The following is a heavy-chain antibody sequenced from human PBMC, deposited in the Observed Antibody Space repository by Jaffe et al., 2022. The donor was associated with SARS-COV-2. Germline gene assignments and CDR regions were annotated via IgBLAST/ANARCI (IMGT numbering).Heavy chain of an antibody. CDR2: IGGSDGTA. CDR1: GFTFNNYA. V-gene: IGHV3-23*01. Sequence: EVQLLESGGGLVQPGGSLRLSCAASGFTFNNYAMTWVRQAPGKGPEWVSGIGGSDGTAYYADSVKGRFTISRDNSQNTLYLQMRSLRVDDTAIYYCAKHRTPQTTDWYLFDHWGQGTLVTVSS. CDR3: AKHRTPQTTDWYLFDH. J-gene: IGHJ4*02. D-gene: IGHD3-9*01.